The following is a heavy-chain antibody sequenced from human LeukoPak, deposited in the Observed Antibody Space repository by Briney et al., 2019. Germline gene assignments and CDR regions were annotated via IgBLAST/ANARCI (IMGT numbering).Heavy chain of an antibody. CDR2: IYTSGST. CDR3: ARGAYYYGSGKIFDY. CDR1: GGSISSYY. V-gene: IGHV4-4*07. D-gene: IGHD3-10*01. J-gene: IGHJ4*02. Sequence: PSETLSLTCTVSGGSISSYYWSWIRQPPGKGLEWIGRIYTSGSTNYNPSLKSRVTMSVDTSKNQFSLKLSSVTAADTAVYYCARGAYYYGSGKIFDYWGQGTLVTVSS.